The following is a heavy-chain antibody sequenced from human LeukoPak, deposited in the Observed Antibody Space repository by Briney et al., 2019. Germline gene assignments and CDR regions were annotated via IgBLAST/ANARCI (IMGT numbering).Heavy chain of an antibody. Sequence: SQTLSLTFAISGDSVSSNSAAWNWLRQSPARGLEWLGRTYYRSKWYNDYAVSVKSRITINPDTSKNQFSLQLNSVTPEDTAVYYCARESIAVARHFQHWGQGTLVTVSS. CDR3: ARESIAVARHFQH. CDR2: TYYRSKWYN. V-gene: IGHV6-1*01. CDR1: GDSVSSNSAA. J-gene: IGHJ1*01. D-gene: IGHD6-19*01.